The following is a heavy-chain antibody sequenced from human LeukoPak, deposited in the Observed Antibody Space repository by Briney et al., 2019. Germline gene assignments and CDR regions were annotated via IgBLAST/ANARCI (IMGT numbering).Heavy chain of an antibody. D-gene: IGHD3-9*01. CDR2: ITRSNAVI. CDR3: ARGDILTTRQLDS. J-gene: IGHJ4*02. CDR1: GFIFDDYA. Sequence: GGSLRLSCAASGFIFDDYAMHWVRRAPGKGLQWVSGITRSNAVIGYVDSVKGRFTISRDSAKNSLYPQMNTLKPEDTAFYYCARGDILTTRQLDSWGQGTLVTVSS. V-gene: IGHV3-9*01.